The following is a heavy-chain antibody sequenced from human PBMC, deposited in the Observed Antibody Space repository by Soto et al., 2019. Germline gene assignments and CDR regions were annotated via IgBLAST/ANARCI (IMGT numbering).Heavy chain of an antibody. CDR3: ARSQGSSTSLEIYYYYYYGMEV. CDR1: GGTFSSYA. D-gene: IGHD2-2*01. Sequence: QVQLVQSGAEVKKPGSSVKVSCKASGGTFSSYAISWVRQAPGQGLEWMGGIIPISETTNYAQKFQGRVTSTADESKSTAYMELSSLRSEDTAVYYCARSQGSSTSLEIYYYYYYGMEVWGHGTTVTVSS. J-gene: IGHJ6*02. V-gene: IGHV1-69*01. CDR2: IIPISETT.